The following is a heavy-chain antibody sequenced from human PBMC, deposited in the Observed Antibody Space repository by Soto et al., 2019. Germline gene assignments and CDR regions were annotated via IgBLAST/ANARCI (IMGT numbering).Heavy chain of an antibody. D-gene: IGHD1-1*01. CDR1: AYTFTTYG. CDR2: ISAYNGNT. Sequence: QVQLVQSGAEVKKPGASVKVSCKASAYTFTTYGLIWVRQAPGQGLKWMGWISAYNGNTNYARKFQGRVSLTTDTSTNTAYMELRSLRSDDTAVYYCARERWLQLGLDAFDIWGQGTMVTVSS. CDR3: ARERWLQLGLDAFDI. J-gene: IGHJ3*02. V-gene: IGHV1-18*01.